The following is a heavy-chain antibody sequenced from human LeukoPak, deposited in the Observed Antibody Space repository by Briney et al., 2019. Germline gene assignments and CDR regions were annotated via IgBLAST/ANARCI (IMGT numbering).Heavy chain of an antibody. CDR1: GYTFTSYG. V-gene: IGHV1-18*01. Sequence: ASVKVSCKASGYTFTSYGISWVRQAPGQGLKWMGWMSAYNGNTNYAQKLQGRVTMTTDTSTSTAYMELRSLRSDDTAVYYCARGHTVLLWFGELLTLDYWGQGTLVTVSS. CDR3: ARGHTVLLWFGELLTLDY. D-gene: IGHD3-10*01. J-gene: IGHJ4*02. CDR2: MSAYNGNT.